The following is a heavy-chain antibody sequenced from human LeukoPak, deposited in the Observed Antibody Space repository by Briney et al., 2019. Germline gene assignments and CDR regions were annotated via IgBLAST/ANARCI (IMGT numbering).Heavy chain of an antibody. CDR3: ARVEGLRFLEWLPDV. J-gene: IGHJ6*04. D-gene: IGHD3-3*01. V-gene: IGHV3-23*01. CDR1: GFTFSSYA. CDR2: ISGSGGST. Sequence: PGGSLRLSCAASGFTFSSYAMSWVRQAPGKGLEWVSAISGSGGSTYYADSVKGRFTISRDNSKNTLYLQMNSLRAEDTAVYYCARVEGLRFLEWLPDVWGKGTTVTVSS.